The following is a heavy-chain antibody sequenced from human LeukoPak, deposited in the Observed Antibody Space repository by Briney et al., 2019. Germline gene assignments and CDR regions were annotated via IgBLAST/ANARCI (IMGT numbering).Heavy chain of an antibody. J-gene: IGHJ5*02. Sequence: GGSLRLSCGASGFTFTTYGMHWAPHAPGKGLEGVALISDYGKQKVYADPVKGRLPLPRDNSKITLYLQMNRLRPDDTAVYYCAKILRESMDWLDLWGQGTRVTVSS. CDR1: GFTFTTYG. D-gene: IGHD6-6*01. CDR3: AKILRESMDWLDL. CDR2: ISDYGKQK. V-gene: IGHV3-30*18.